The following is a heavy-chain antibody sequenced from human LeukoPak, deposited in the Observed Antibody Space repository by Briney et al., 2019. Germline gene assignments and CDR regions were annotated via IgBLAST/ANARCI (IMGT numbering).Heavy chain of an antibody. CDR2: IYYSGST. V-gene: IGHV4-59*12. CDR3: ARDLSGSLYFDY. CDR1: GGSISSYY. J-gene: IGHJ4*02. D-gene: IGHD3-10*01. Sequence: SETLSLTCTVSGGSISSYYWSWIRQPPGKGLEWIGYIYYSGSTDYNPSLRSRVAISVDTSKNQFSLKLSSVTAADTAVYFCARDLSGSLYFDYWGQGVLVTVSS.